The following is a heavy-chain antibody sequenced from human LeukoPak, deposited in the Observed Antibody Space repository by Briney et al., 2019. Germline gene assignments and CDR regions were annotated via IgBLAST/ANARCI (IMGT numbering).Heavy chain of an antibody. Sequence: GGSLRLSCAASGFTFSNYAMTWVRQAPGKGLEWVSSVSGSDGNTYYADSVKGRFSISRDNSKNTLYLQMSSLRAEDTAIYYCAKDRAAGPTADAFDIWGQGTVVTVSS. CDR3: AKDRAAGPTADAFDI. J-gene: IGHJ3*02. CDR1: GFTFSNYA. CDR2: VSGSDGNT. D-gene: IGHD6-25*01. V-gene: IGHV3-23*01.